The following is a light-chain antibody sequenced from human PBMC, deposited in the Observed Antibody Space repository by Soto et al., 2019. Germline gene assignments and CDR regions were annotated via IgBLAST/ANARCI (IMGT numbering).Light chain of an antibody. V-gene: IGKV3-11*01. Sequence: IVLTQSPAILSLSPGERATLSCRASQSGNTFLSWYQQKPGQAPRLLIYDASNRATGIPPRFSGSGSGTDFTITISSLEPEDFVFYSCQQRSNWGITFGHGTRLEIK. CDR1: QSGNTF. CDR3: QQRSNWGIT. CDR2: DAS. J-gene: IGKJ5*01.